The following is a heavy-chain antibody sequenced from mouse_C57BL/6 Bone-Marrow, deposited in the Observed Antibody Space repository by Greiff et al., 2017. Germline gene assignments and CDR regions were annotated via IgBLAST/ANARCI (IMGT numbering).Heavy chain of an antibody. CDR2: ISNGGGST. D-gene: IGHD3-1*01. V-gene: IGHV5-12*01. Sequence: EVMLVESGGGLVQPGGSLKLSCAASGFTFSDYYMYWVRQTPEKRLEWVAYISNGGGSTYYPDTVTGRFTISRDNAKNTLYLQMSRLKSDDTAMYYCARHGLRDGYVDVWGTGTTVTVSS. CDR1: GFTFSDYY. CDR3: ARHGLRDGYVDV. J-gene: IGHJ1*03.